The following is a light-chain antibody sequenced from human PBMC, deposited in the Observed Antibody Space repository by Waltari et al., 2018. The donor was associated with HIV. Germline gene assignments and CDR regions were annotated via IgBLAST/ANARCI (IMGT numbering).Light chain of an antibody. CDR3: ASWDDTLNGLVI. CDR2: NDN. Sequence: QSVLTQPPSASGTPGQRVTIYCSGSNSNIGSNAVNWYQQLRGTAPNLLIYNDNLRPSGVPDRFSGSKSGTSASLAISGLQSEDEAEYYCASWDDTLNGLVIFGGGTRLTVL. CDR1: NSNIGSNA. J-gene: IGLJ2*01. V-gene: IGLV1-44*01.